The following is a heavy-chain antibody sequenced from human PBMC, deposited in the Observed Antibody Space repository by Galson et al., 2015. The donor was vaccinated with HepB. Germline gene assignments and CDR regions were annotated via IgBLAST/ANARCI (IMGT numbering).Heavy chain of an antibody. J-gene: IGHJ4*02. CDR2: IKDITDGGTT. CDR1: GFTFSKAW. Sequence: SLRLSCAASGFTFSKAWMSWVRQTPGKGLEWVGRIKDITDGGTTDYAAPVKGRFTVSRDDSINTLYLHVNSLQTEDTAVYYCTTVDWTYKRSGYFDFWGQGTLVTVSS. V-gene: IGHV3-15*01. D-gene: IGHD1-7*01. CDR3: TTVDWTYKRSGYFDF.